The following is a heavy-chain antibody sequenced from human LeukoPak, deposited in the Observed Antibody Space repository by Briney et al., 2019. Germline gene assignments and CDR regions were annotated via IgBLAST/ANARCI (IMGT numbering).Heavy chain of an antibody. CDR3: ARVGGPPRYYDFWSGYYTGGYFDY. V-gene: IGHV3-48*04. CDR2: ISSDGTTI. CDR1: GFTFSSYS. J-gene: IGHJ4*02. D-gene: IGHD3-3*01. Sequence: GGSLRLSCAASGFTFSSYSMNWVRQAPGKGLEWVSYISSDGTTIYYADSVGGRFTISRDNAKNSLYLQMNSLRAEDTAVYYCARVGGPPRYYDFWSGYYTGGYFDYWGQGTLVTVSS.